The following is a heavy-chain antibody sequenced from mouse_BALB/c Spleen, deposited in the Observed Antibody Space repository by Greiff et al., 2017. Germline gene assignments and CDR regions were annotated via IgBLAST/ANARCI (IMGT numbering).Heavy chain of an antibody. V-gene: IGHV14-4*02. CDR3: NDERG. Sequence: VQLQQSGAELVRSGASVKLSCTASGFNIKDYYMHWVKQRPEQGLEWIGWIDPENGDTEYSPKFQGKATMTADTSSNTAYLQLSSLTSEDTAVYYCNDERGWGQGTLVTVSA. CDR2: IDPENGDT. J-gene: IGHJ3*02. CDR1: GFNIKDYY.